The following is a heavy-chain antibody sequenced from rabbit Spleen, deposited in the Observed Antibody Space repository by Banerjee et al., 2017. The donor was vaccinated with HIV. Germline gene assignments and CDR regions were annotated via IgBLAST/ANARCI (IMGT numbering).Heavy chain of an antibody. D-gene: IGHD1-1*01. CDR1: GFDFTSTYY. J-gene: IGHJ4*01. CDR3: ARDLFSAGASE. Sequence: QEQLVESGGGLVQPEGSLTLTCKASGFDFTSTYYMCWVRQAPGKGLELIACIDTSSTNTAYANWVNGRFTISKTSSTTVTLQMTSLTAADTATYFCARDLFSAGASEWGPGTLVTVS. CDR2: IDTSSTNT. V-gene: IGHV1S45*01.